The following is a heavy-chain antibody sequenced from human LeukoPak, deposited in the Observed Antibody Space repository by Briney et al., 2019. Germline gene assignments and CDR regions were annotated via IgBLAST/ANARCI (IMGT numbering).Heavy chain of an antibody. CDR1: GYTFTSYD. CDR2: MNPNSGNT. Sequence: GASVKVSCKASGYTFTSYDINWVRQATGQGLEWMGWMNPNSGNTGYAQKFQGRVTMTRNTSISTAYMELSSLRSEDTAVYYCARHDCYDSSGYYYRTPADYWGQVTLVTVSS. V-gene: IGHV1-8*01. D-gene: IGHD3-22*01. J-gene: IGHJ4*02. CDR3: ARHDCYDSSGYYYRTPADY.